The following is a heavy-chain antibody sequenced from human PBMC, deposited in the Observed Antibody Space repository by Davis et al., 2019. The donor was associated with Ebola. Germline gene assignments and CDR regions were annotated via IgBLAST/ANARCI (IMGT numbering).Heavy chain of an antibody. J-gene: IGHJ4*02. CDR3: ARDQGVGASRSDH. V-gene: IGHV1-69*04. CDR1: GGPFRSAG. Sequence: AASVKVSCKASGGPFRSAGISWVRQAPAQGLEWMGRIIYILGMTDYAQKFQGRVIITADKSTNTAYMELHSLRSEDTALYSCARDQGVGASRSDHWGQGSLVIVSS. CDR2: IIYILGMT. D-gene: IGHD1-26*01.